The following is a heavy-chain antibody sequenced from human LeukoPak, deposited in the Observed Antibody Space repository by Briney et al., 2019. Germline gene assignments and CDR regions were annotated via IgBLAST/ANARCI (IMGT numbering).Heavy chain of an antibody. CDR3: ARSLGYCSGGTCYSLDAFDI. Sequence: ASVKVSCKASGYTFTDYYMHWVRQAPGQGLEWMGWTNPNSGDTNYAQTFQGRVTMTRDTTINTAYMELSRLRSDDTAVYFCARSLGYCSGGTCYSLDAFDIWGQGTMATVSS. CDR1: GYTFTDYY. V-gene: IGHV1-2*02. J-gene: IGHJ3*02. CDR2: TNPNSGDT. D-gene: IGHD2-15*01.